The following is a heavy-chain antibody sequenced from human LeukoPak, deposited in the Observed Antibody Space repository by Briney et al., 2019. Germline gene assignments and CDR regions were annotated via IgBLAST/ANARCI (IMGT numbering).Heavy chain of an antibody. J-gene: IGHJ6*03. CDR3: ARGTTDYYYYYMDV. D-gene: IGHD4-11*01. CDR2: IYTGGST. Sequence: SETLSLTCTVSGGSISSGSYYWSWIRQPAGKGLEWIGRIYTGGSTNYNPSLKSRVTISVDTSKNQFSLSLSSVTAADTAVYYCARGTTDYYYYYMDVWGKGTTVTVSS. V-gene: IGHV4-61*02. CDR1: GGSISSGSYY.